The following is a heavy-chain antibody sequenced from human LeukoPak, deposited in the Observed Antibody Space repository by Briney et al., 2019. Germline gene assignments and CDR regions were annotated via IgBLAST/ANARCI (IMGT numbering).Heavy chain of an antibody. V-gene: IGHV4-39*01. CDR2: IYYSGST. CDR3: ARQTWIELWHFDY. D-gene: IGHD5-18*01. CDR1: GDSIGSSSYY. J-gene: IGHJ4*02. Sequence: PSETLSLTCTVSGDSIGSSSYYWAWIRQPPGKGPEWIGSIYYSGSTYYTPSLKSRVTISVETSKNKFSLKVSSVTAADTAVYYCARQTWIELWHFDYWGQGALVTVSS.